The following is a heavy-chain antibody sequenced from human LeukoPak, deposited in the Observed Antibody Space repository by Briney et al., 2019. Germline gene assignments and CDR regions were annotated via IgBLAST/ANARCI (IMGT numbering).Heavy chain of an antibody. V-gene: IGHV4-39*01. J-gene: IGHJ4*02. CDR2: IYYSGST. CDR1: GGSISSSNYY. D-gene: IGHD1-26*01. Sequence: PSETLSLTCTVSGGSISSSNYYWDWIRQPPGKGLEWIGTIYYSGSTYCNSSLKSRVTISVDTSNNQFSLKLSAVTAADTAVYYCARRVIVGAHHFDYWGQGTLVTVSS. CDR3: ARRVIVGAHHFDY.